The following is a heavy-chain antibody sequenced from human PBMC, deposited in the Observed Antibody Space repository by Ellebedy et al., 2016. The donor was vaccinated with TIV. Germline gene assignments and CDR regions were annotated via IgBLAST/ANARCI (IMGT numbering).Heavy chain of an antibody. CDR2: INNDGTVT. Sequence: GESLKISCGVSGSTFSSFWMHWVRQIPGKGLVWVSRINNDGTVTAYADSVKGRFTISRDNAKNTLYLQMNSLRAEDTAVYYCARVSGSGSYWGQGTLVTVSS. J-gene: IGHJ4*02. CDR1: GSTFSSFW. V-gene: IGHV3-74*01. CDR3: ARVSGSGSY. D-gene: IGHD3-10*01.